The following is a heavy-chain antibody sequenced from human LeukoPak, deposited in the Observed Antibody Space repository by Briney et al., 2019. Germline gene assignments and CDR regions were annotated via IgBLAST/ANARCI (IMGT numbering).Heavy chain of an antibody. Sequence: ASVKVSCKVSGYTLTELSMHWVRQAPGKGLEWMGGFDPEDGETIYAQKFQGRVTMTRDTSTSTVYMELSSLRSEDTAVYYCARESAGIAAAGTPWFDPWGQGTLVTVSS. CDR2: FDPEDGET. D-gene: IGHD6-13*01. CDR3: ARESAGIAAAGTPWFDP. J-gene: IGHJ5*02. V-gene: IGHV1-24*01. CDR1: GYTLTELS.